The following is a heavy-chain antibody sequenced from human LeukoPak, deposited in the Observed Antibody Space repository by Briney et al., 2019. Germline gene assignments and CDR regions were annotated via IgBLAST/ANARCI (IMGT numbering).Heavy chain of an antibody. D-gene: IGHD2-2*01. CDR3: AKGITSCLI. CDR2: ISGSGSGT. Sequence: QPGGSLRLSCAASGFTFSSFTMSWVRQAPGKGLEWVSAISGSGSGTYYADSVKGRFTLSRDNSKNTLFLQMNSLRAEDTAVYYCAKGITSCLIWGQGAMGTVSS. V-gene: IGHV3-23*01. J-gene: IGHJ3*02. CDR1: GFTFSSFT.